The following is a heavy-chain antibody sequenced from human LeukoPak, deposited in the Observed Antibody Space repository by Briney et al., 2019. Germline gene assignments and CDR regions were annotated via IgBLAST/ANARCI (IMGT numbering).Heavy chain of an antibody. CDR2: IWYDGSNK. D-gene: IGHD6-19*01. Sequence: GESLRLSCAASGFTFSSYGMHWVRQAPGKGLEWVAVIWYDGSNKYYADSVKGRFTISRDNSKNTLYLQMNSLRAEDTAVYYCARGEAVAATKGDGDYWGQGTLVTVSS. J-gene: IGHJ4*02. CDR3: ARGEAVAATKGDGDY. V-gene: IGHV3-33*01. CDR1: GFTFSSYG.